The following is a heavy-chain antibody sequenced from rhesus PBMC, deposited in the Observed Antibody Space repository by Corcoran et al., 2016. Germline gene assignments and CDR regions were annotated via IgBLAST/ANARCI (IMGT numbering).Heavy chain of an antibody. CDR3: ASERYDSGYYGYFEF. CDR1: GGSISSSY. CDR2: IYGSGSST. D-gene: IGHD3-28*01. J-gene: IGHJ1*01. V-gene: IGHV4-169*02. Sequence: QLQLQESGPGLVKPSETLSVTCAVSGGSISSSYWSWIRQAPGKGLEWIGFIYGSGSSTNYNPSLKRRVTLSIDTSTNQLSLKLSSVTAADTAVYYCASERYDSGYYGYFEFWGQGALVTVSS.